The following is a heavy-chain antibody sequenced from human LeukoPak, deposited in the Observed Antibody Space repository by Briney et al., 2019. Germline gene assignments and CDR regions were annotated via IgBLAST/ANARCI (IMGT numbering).Heavy chain of an antibody. CDR2: IYYSGST. D-gene: IGHD2-21*01. CDR3: ARGDCGGDCCYSDLWFDP. CDR1: GGSISSYY. Sequence: SETLSLTCTVSGGSISSYYWSWIRQPPGKGLEWIGYIYYSGSTKYNPSLKSRVTISVDTSKNQFSLKLSSVTAADTAVYYCARGDCGGDCCYSDLWFDPWGQGTLVTVSS. V-gene: IGHV4-59*01. J-gene: IGHJ5*02.